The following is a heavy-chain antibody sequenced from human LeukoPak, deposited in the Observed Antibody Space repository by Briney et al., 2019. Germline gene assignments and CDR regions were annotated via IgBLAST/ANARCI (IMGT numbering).Heavy chain of an antibody. J-gene: IGHJ5*02. V-gene: IGHV1-2*02. CDR1: GYTFTGYY. CDR2: INPNSGGT. CDR3: ARDVGYCSSTSCFVGFDP. Sequence: ASVKVSCKASGYTFTGYYMHWVRQAPGQGLEWMGWINPNSGGTNYAQKFQGRVTMTRDTSISTAYMELSRLRSGDTAVYYCARDVGYCSSTSCFVGFDPWGQGTLVTVSS. D-gene: IGHD2-2*01.